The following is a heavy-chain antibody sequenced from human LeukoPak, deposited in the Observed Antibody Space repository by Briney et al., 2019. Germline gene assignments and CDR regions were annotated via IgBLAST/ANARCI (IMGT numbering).Heavy chain of an antibody. CDR2: ISAYNGNT. CDR3: ARAAAGTTGDWFDP. D-gene: IGHD6-13*01. V-gene: IGHV1-18*01. CDR1: GYTFTSYG. Sequence: ASVKVSCKASGYTFTSYGISWVRQAPGQGLEWVGWISAYNGNTNYAQKLQGRVTMTTDTSTSTAYMELRSLRSDDTAVYYCARAAAGTTGDWFDPWGQGTLVTVSS. J-gene: IGHJ5*02.